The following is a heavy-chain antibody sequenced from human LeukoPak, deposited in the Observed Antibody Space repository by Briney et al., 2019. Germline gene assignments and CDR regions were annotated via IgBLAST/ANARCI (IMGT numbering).Heavy chain of an antibody. CDR3: AKVSRYYYYYGMDV. V-gene: IGHV3-23*01. J-gene: IGHJ6*02. Sequence: PGGSLRLSCAASGFTFSSYAMSWVRQAPGKGLEWVSAISGSGGSTYYADSVKGRFTISRDNSKNTLYLQMNSLRAEDTAVYYCAKVSRYYYYYGMDVWGQGTTVTVSS. CDR2: ISGSGGST. CDR1: GFTFSSYA.